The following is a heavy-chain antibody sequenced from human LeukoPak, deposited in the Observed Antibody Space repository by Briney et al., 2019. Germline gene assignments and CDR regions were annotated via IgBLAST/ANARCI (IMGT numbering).Heavy chain of an antibody. J-gene: IGHJ4*02. CDR1: GFTFSSYW. D-gene: IGHD6-13*01. Sequence: GGSLRPSCAASGFTFSSYWMNWARQAPGKGLEWVASINHNGNVNYYVDSVKGRFTISRDNAKNSLYLQMNSLRAEDTAVYYCARFSGGHSSSWHPYYFDYWGQGTLVTVSS. V-gene: IGHV3-7*03. CDR2: INHNGNVN. CDR3: ARFSGGHSSSWHPYYFDY.